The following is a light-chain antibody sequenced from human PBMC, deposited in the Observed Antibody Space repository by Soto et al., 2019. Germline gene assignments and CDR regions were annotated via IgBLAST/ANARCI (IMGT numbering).Light chain of an antibody. CDR3: QQYCSAPRT. Sequence: DIVMIQSPDSLAVSLGERATINCKSSQSVLRSSTNKNYLAWFQQKPGQPPKLLIYWASTRESGVPDRFSGSGSGTDFTLTISSLQTEDVAVYYCQQYCSAPRTFGQGTKVEIK. CDR1: QSVLRSSTNKNY. J-gene: IGKJ1*01. V-gene: IGKV4-1*01. CDR2: WAS.